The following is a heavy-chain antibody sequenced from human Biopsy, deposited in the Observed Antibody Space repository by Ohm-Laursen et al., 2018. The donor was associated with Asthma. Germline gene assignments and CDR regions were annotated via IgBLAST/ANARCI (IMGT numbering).Heavy chain of an antibody. CDR2: IWYDGSNK. J-gene: IGHJ6*02. CDR3: ARDYGGNSGYYYGMDV. CDR1: RFTFSSYG. Sequence: SLRLSCTASRFTFSSYGMHWVRQAPGKGLEWVAVIWYDGSNKYYADSVKGRFTISRDNAKNSLYLQMNSLRDEDTAVYYCARDYGGNSGYYYGMDVWGQGTTVTVSS. D-gene: IGHD4-23*01. V-gene: IGHV3-33*01.